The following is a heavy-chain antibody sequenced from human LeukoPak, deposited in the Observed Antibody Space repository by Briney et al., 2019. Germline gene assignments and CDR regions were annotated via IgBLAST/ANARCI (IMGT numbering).Heavy chain of an antibody. CDR3: AKDRALLWFGELSY. Sequence: GGSLRLSCAAPGFTFSSYGMHWVRQAPGKGLEWVAVISYDGSNKYYADSVKGRFTISRDNSKNTLYLQMNSLRAEDTAVYYCAKDRALLWFGELSYWGQGTLVTVSS. V-gene: IGHV3-30*18. D-gene: IGHD3-10*01. CDR1: GFTFSSYG. J-gene: IGHJ4*02. CDR2: ISYDGSNK.